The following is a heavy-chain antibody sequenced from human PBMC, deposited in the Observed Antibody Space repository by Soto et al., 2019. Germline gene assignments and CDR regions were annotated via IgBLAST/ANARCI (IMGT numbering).Heavy chain of an antibody. J-gene: IGHJ4*02. D-gene: IGHD3-10*02. CDR3: ARDQNYYVICYCFDD. CDR1: GFTVSSYA. CDR2: ISYDGSNK. V-gene: IGHV3-30-3*01. Sequence: PGSALTLFSAASGFTVSSYAMHWVRQAPGKGLEWVAVISYDGSNKYYADSVKGRFTISRDNSKNTLYLQMNSLRAEDTAVYYCARDQNYYVICYCFDDRGQLPPVTV.